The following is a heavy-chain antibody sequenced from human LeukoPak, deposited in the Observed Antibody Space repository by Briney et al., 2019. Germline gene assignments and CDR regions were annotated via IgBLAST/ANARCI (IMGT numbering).Heavy chain of an antibody. CDR3: ARVGGGDIVATMAFDY. CDR1: GGSISSGGYY. CDR2: IYHSGST. V-gene: IGHV4-30-2*01. J-gene: IGHJ4*02. Sequence: SETLSLTCTVSGGSISSGGYYWSWIRQPPGKGLEWIGYIYHSGSTYYNPSLKSRVTISVDTSKNQFSLKLSSVTTADTAVYYCARVGGGDIVATMAFDYWGQGTLVTVSS. D-gene: IGHD5-12*01.